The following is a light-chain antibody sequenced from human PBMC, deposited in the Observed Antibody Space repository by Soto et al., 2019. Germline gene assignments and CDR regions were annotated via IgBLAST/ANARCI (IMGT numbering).Light chain of an antibody. J-gene: IGKJ4*01. CDR2: GAS. CDR1: QSVSST. V-gene: IGKV3-15*01. Sequence: EIVMTQSPATLSVSPGGRDTLSCRASQSVSSTLAWYQQKPGQAPRLLIYGASTRATGFPARFSGSGSGTEFTLTISSLQSEDFAVYYCQQYKDLPLTFGGGTRVEIK. CDR3: QQYKDLPLT.